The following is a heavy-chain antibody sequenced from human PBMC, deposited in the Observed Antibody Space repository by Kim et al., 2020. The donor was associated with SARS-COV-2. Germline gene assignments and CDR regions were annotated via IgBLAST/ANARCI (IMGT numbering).Heavy chain of an antibody. Sequence: GGSLRLSCAASGFTFSSYWMSWVRQAPGKGLEWVANIKQDGSEKYYVDSVKGRFTISRDNAKNSLYLQMNSLRAEDTAVYYCARDLYSRRRPDYDYSGYYYSLDYWGQGTLVTVSS. CDR2: IKQDGSEK. V-gene: IGHV3-7*01. D-gene: IGHD3-22*01. CDR1: GFTFSSYW. J-gene: IGHJ4*02. CDR3: ARDLYSRRRPDYDYSGYYYSLDY.